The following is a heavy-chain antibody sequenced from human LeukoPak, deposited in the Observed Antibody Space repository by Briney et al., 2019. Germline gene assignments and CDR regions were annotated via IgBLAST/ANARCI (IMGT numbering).Heavy chain of an antibody. CDR2: ISSSGGST. D-gene: IGHD3-3*01. Sequence: PGGSLRLSCAASGFTYSSYAMTWVRQAPGKGLEWVSLISSSGGSTYYADSVEGRFTISRDNSKNTLYLQMNSLRAEDTAVYYCGKVEWPDSFNYWGQGTMVTVSS. CDR3: GKVEWPDSFNY. V-gene: IGHV3-23*01. CDR1: GFTYSSYA. J-gene: IGHJ3*01.